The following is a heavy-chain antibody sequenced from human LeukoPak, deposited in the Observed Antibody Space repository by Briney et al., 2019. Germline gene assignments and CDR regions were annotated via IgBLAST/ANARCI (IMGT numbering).Heavy chain of an antibody. V-gene: IGHV4-59*12. CDR2: IYSSGST. D-gene: IGHD6-19*01. J-gene: IGHJ4*02. CDR3: AREAGAVAGTLDY. CDR1: GGSISSYY. Sequence: KPSETLSLTCTVSGGSISSYYWSWIRQPPGKGLEWIGYIYSSGSTNYNPSLKSRVTISVDTSKNQFSLKLSSVTAADTAVYYCAREAGAVAGTLDYWGQGTLVTVSS.